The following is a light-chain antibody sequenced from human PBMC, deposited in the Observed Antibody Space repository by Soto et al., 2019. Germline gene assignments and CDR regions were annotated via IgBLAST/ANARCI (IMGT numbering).Light chain of an antibody. Sequence: ERVTTQSPATLSVSPGERATLSCRASQSVAGNLAWNQQKPGQAPRLLIYDTSTRATGVPARFSGSGSGTEFTLTISSLQSEDFAVYYCQEYNGRSSFGQGTKVEIK. CDR1: QSVAGN. CDR3: QEYNGRSS. V-gene: IGKV3-15*01. CDR2: DTS. J-gene: IGKJ1*01.